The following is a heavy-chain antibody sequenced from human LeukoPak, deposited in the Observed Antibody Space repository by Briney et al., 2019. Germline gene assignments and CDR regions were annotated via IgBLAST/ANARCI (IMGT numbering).Heavy chain of an antibody. D-gene: IGHD3-22*01. V-gene: IGHV4-31*03. Sequence: SQTLSLTCTVSGGSISSGGYYWSWLRQHPGKGLEWIGYIYYSGSTYYNPSLKSRVTISVDTSKNQFSLKLSSVTAADTAVYYCARGTNYYDSSGYHWGQGTLVTVSS. J-gene: IGHJ4*02. CDR1: GGSISSGGYY. CDR2: IYYSGST. CDR3: ARGTNYYDSSGYH.